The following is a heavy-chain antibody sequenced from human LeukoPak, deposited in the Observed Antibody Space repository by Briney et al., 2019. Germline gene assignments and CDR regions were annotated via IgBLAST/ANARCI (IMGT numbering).Heavy chain of an antibody. J-gene: IGHJ5*02. V-gene: IGHV3-11*01. D-gene: IGHD3-10*01. CDR2: ISSSGSTI. Sequence: GGSLRLSCAASGFTFSDYYMSWLRQAPGKGLEWVSYISSSGSTIYYADSVKGRFTISRDNAKNSLYLQMNSLRAEDTAVYYCARLLGFGELIDWFDPWGQGTLVTVSS. CDR3: ARLLGFGELIDWFDP. CDR1: GFTFSDYY.